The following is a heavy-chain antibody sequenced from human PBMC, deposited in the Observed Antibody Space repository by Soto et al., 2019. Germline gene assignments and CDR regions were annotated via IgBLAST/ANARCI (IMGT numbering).Heavy chain of an antibody. V-gene: IGHV4-34*01. J-gene: IGHJ4*02. CDR3: ARSARLLLRI. D-gene: IGHD3-22*01. CDR1: CGSFSGYY. Sequence: SETLSLTCAVYCGSFSGYYWSWIRQPPGKGLEWIGEINHSGSTNYNPSLKSRITISVDTSKNQFSLKLSSLTAEDTAVYYCARSARLLLRIWGQGTLVTVSS. CDR2: INHSGST.